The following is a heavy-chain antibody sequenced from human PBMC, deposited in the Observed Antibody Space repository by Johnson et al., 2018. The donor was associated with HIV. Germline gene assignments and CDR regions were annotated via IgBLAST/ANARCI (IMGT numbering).Heavy chain of an antibody. CDR2: ISSSGST. J-gene: IGHJ3*02. CDR1: RFTFSDYY. CDR3: ARDLGPNGRGAFDM. D-gene: IGHD1-1*01. V-gene: IGHV3-11*05. Sequence: QVQLVESGGGLVKPGGSLRLSCAASRFTFSDYYMSWIRQTPGKGLEWVAYISSSGSTTYADSVKGRFTISRDNAKNSVYLQMKNLRAEDTALYYCARDLGPNGRGAFDMWGRGTMVTVSS.